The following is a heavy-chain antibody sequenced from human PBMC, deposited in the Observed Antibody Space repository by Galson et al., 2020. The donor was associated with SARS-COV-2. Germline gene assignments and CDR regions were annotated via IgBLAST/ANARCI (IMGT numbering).Heavy chain of an antibody. CDR1: GFTFANYA. V-gene: IGHV3-23*01. CDR3: AKERGSGSSYGGGLNY. J-gene: IGHJ4*02. D-gene: IGHD1-26*01. Sequence: GESLKISCTASGFTFANYAMSWVRQAPGKGLEWVSSIGGNGDSIYYADSVKGRFTVSRDNSKNTLYLQMNSLRDEDTALYYCAKERGSGSSYGGGLNYWGQGTLVTVSS. CDR2: IGGNGDSI.